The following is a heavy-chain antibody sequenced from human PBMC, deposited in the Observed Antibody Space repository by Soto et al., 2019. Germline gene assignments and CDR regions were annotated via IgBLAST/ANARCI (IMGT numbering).Heavy chain of an antibody. CDR1: GYTFTGYY. V-gene: IGHV1-2*02. CDR3: AREAPTVAPSYYYYYGLDV. Sequence: ASVKASCKASGYTFTGYYMHWVRQAHGQVLEWMGLINPNSGGTNYAQKFQGRVTMTRDTSISTAYMELSRLRSDDTAVSYCAREAPTVAPSYYYYYGLDVWG. J-gene: IGHJ6*02. D-gene: IGHD2-15*01. CDR2: INPNSGGT.